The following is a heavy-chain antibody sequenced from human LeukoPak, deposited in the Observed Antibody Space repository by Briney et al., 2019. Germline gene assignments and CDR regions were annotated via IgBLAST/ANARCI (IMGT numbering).Heavy chain of an antibody. J-gene: IGHJ4*02. CDR1: GFTFRTYY. CDR3: ARDMGTSSWHAFDN. D-gene: IGHD6-13*01. V-gene: IGHV3-48*01. Sequence: PGGSLRLSCAASGFTFRTYYMNWVRQTPGKGLEWVSYISPSSGAIHYADSVKDRFTISRDNAKNSLSLQMNSLRAEDTAVYYCARDMGTSSWHAFDNWGQGTLVTVSS. CDR2: ISPSSGAI.